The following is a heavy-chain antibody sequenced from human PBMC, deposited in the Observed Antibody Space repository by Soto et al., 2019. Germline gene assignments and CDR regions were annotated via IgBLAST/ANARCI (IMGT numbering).Heavy chain of an antibody. CDR2: IYYSGST. J-gene: IGHJ5*02. D-gene: IGHD6-13*01. CDR3: ARHPLRSIAAAGTFWFGP. CDR1: GGSISSYY. V-gene: IGHV4-59*08. Sequence: SETLSLTCTISGGSISSYYWSWIRQPPGKGLEWIGYIYYSGSTNYNPSLKSRVTISVDTSKNQFSLKLSSVTAADTAVYYCARHPLRSIAAAGTFWFGPWGQGTLVTVSS.